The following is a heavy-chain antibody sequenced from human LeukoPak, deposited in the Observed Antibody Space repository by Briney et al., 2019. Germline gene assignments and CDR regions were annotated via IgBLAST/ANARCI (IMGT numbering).Heavy chain of an antibody. CDR1: GGSIRSYY. J-gene: IGHJ3*02. Sequence: RTSETLSLTCTVSGGSIRSYYWTWIRQPPGKGLEWIGYIYYSGSTNYNPSLKSRVTISVDTSKKQFSLKLSSVTAADTAVYYCARSSYYYGADALDIWGQGTTVTVSS. D-gene: IGHD3-10*01. CDR2: IYYSGST. CDR3: ARSSYYYGADALDI. V-gene: IGHV4-59*01.